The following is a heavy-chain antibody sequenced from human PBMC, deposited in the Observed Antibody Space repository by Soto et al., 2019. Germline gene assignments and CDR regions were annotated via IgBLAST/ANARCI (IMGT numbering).Heavy chain of an antibody. J-gene: IGHJ6*02. CDR1: GYSFASYW. V-gene: IGHV5-51*01. CDR2: IYPGDSDT. Sequence: GESLKISCQGSGYSFASYWIGWVRQMPGKGPEWMGIIYPGDSDTKYNPSFQGQVTISADKSITTTYLQWSSLKASDTAIYYCAASIFYYGMDVWGQGTTVTVS. CDR3: AASIFYYGMDV.